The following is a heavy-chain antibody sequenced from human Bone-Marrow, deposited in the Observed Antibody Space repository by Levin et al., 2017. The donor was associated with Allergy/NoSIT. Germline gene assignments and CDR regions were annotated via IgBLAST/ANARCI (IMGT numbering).Heavy chain of an antibody. CDR3: ARGGYSYAMGY. V-gene: IGHV3-74*01. Sequence: GESLKISCAASGFTFSSYWMHWVRQAPGKGLVWVSRINSDGSSTSYADSVKGRFTISRDNAKNTLYLQMNSLRADDTAVYYCARGGYSYAMGYWGQGTLVTVSS. D-gene: IGHD5-18*01. CDR2: INSDGSST. CDR1: GFTFSSYW. J-gene: IGHJ4*02.